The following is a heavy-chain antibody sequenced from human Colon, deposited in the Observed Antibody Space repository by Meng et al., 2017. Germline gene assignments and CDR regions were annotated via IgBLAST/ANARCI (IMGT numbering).Heavy chain of an antibody. Sequence: QVPIPQGGAGLLKPSATLSPTCAVSGGSFSGFYWSWIRQPPGKGLEWIGEIDHFGISNYNSSLKGRLTMSVDTSKKQISLTLTSVTAADTAVYYCATGLRHGDWFDPWGPGTLVTVSS. D-gene: IGHD4-17*01. V-gene: IGHV4-34*02. CDR2: IDHFGIS. CDR1: GGSFSGFY. J-gene: IGHJ5*02. CDR3: ATGLRHGDWFDP.